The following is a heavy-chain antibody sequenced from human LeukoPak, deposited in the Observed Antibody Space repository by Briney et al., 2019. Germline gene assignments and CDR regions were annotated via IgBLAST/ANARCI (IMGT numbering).Heavy chain of an antibody. CDR2: VKQDGSEK. CDR3: ARYSELGTDY. V-gene: IGHV3-7*01. Sequence: GGPLRLPWPAPGFTFVSFWMGWSAQAPGKGREWVANVKQDGSEKYYVDSVKGRFTISRDNAKNSLYLQMNSLRAEDTAVYYCARYSELGTDYWGQGTLVTVSS. CDR1: GFTFVSFW. J-gene: IGHJ4*02. D-gene: IGHD1-26*01.